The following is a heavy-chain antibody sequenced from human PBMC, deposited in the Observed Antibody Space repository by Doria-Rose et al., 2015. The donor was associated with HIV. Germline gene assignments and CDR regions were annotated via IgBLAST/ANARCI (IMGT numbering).Heavy chain of an antibody. CDR2: IFSDDER. CDR1: GVSLSSPGMG. Sequence: QITLKESGPVLVKPTETLTLTCTVSGVSLSSPGMGVIWIRQPPGKALEWLASIFSDDERSYKTSLKSRLTISRGTSKSQVVLTMTDMDPVDTATYYCARIKSSRWYHKYYFDFWGQGTLVIVSA. J-gene: IGHJ4*02. V-gene: IGHV2-26*01. D-gene: IGHD6-13*01. CDR3: ARIKSSRWYHKYYFDF.